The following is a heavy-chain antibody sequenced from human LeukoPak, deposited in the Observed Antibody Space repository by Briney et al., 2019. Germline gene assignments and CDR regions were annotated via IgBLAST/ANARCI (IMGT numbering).Heavy chain of an antibody. J-gene: IGHJ3*02. V-gene: IGHV3-20*01. CDR3: ARVKVFYYGSSGYFTIEAFDI. D-gene: IGHD3-22*01. CDR2: IYWNGGST. CDR1: GFTFDDYG. Sequence: GGALRLSCAASGFTFDDYGMSWVRPAPGKGLGWVSGIYWNGGSTGYADSVKGRFTLSSDKAKNSLYMQISILRDEDTALYHCARVKVFYYGSSGYFTIEAFDIWGKGAMVTVSS.